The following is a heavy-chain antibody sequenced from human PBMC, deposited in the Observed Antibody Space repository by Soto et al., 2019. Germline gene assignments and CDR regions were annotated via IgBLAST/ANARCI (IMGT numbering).Heavy chain of an antibody. CDR1: GYTFATHC. V-gene: IGHV5-51*01. D-gene: IGHD3-9*01. CDR2: IYPGDSDT. Sequence: PGESLKISCKGSGYTFATHCIAWVRQMPGKGLEWMGIIYPGDSDTRYSPSFQGQVTISADKSFSTAYLRWSSLKASDTAIYFCARLELTGLDNWGQGTPVTVSS. CDR3: ARLELTGLDN. J-gene: IGHJ4*02.